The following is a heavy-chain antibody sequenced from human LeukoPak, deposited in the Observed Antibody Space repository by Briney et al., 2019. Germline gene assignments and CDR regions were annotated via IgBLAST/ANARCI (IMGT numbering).Heavy chain of an antibody. CDR3: ARGTISDGHLDY. D-gene: IGHD3-3*01. J-gene: IGHJ4*02. CDR2: IIPIFGTA. V-gene: IGHV1-69*13. Sequence: ASVKVSCKAPGYTFSRNAMNWVRQVPGRGLEWMGGIIPIFGTANYAQKFQGRVTFTADESTSTAYMELSSLRSEDTAVYYCARGTISDGHLDYWGQGTLVTVSS. CDR1: GYTFSRNA.